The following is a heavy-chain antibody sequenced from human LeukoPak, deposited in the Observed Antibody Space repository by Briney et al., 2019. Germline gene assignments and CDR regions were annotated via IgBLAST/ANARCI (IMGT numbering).Heavy chain of an antibody. V-gene: IGHV1-2*02. Sequence: GASVKVSCKASGYTFTGYYIHWVRQAPGQGLEWMGWINPNSGGTNYAQKFQGRVTMTRDTSISTAYMELSRLKSDDTAVYYCARDSLPHIVVVIATPPDYWGQGTLVTVSS. D-gene: IGHD2-21*01. CDR2: INPNSGGT. CDR1: GYTFTGYY. CDR3: ARDSLPHIVVVIATPPDY. J-gene: IGHJ4*02.